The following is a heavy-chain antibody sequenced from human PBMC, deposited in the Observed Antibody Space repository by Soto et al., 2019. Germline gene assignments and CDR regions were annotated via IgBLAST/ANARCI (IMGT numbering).Heavy chain of an antibody. CDR3: ARVGWTTVGYYFDY. D-gene: IGHD4-17*01. V-gene: IGHV4-59*11. Sequence: PSETLSLTCTVSGGSISSHYWSWIRQSPGKGLEWIGYIYYTGSTNYNPSLKSRVTISVDTSKNQFSLKLSSVTAADTAVYYCARVGWTTVGYYFDYWGQGTLVTVSS. CDR2: IYYTGST. CDR1: GGSISSHY. J-gene: IGHJ4*02.